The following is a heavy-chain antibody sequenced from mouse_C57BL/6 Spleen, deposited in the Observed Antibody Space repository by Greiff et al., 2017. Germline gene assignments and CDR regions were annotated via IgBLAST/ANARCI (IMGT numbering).Heavy chain of an antibody. J-gene: IGHJ4*01. CDR2: IDPSDSET. V-gene: IGHV1-52*01. Sequence: QVQLQQPGAELVRPGSSVKLSCKASGYTFTSYWMHWVKQRPIQGLEWIGNIDPSDSETHYNQKFKDKATLTVDKSSSTAYMQLSSLTSEDSAVYYCARGDDGYFYAMDYWGQGTSVTGSS. CDR1: GYTFTSYW. D-gene: IGHD2-3*01. CDR3: ARGDDGYFYAMDY.